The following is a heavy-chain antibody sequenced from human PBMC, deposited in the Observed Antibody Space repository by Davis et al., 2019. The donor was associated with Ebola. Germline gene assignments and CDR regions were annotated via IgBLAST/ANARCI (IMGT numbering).Heavy chain of an antibody. J-gene: IGHJ4*02. V-gene: IGHV4-59*01. CDR3: AERGGSV. CDR2: IYYTGSA. Sequence: PSETLSLTCTVSGGSISSYHWSWIRQPPGKGLEWIGSIYYTGSAYYNSSLNSRVTISVDTSKNQFSLKLSSVTAADTAMYYCAERGGSVWGQGTLVTVSS. CDR1: GGSISSYH. D-gene: IGHD3-16*01.